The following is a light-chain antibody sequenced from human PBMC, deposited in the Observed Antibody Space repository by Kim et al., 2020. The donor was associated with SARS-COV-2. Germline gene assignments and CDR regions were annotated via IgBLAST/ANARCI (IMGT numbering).Light chain of an antibody. CDR1: SLRRYY. J-gene: IGLJ2*01. Sequence: SELTQDPAVSVAVGQTVKITCQGDSLRRYYASWYQQKPGQAPVLVIYGRNNRPSGIPERLSGSTSGNTASLIITGAQAEDEADYYCSSRGSSENVLFGGGTKVTVL. CDR2: GRN. V-gene: IGLV3-19*01. CDR3: SSRGSSENVL.